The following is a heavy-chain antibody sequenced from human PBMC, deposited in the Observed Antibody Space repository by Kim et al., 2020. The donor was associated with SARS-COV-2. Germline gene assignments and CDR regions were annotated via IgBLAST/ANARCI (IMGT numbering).Heavy chain of an antibody. J-gene: IGHJ3*02. V-gene: IGHV4-59*01. Sequence: SEILSLTCTVSGGSISSYYWSWIRQPPGKGLEWIGYIYYSGSTNYNPSLKSRVTISVDTSKNQFSLKLSSVTAADTAVYYFARRGLGYCSGGRCYYAFDIWGQGTMVTVSS. CDR3: ARRGLGYCSGGRCYYAFDI. D-gene: IGHD2-15*01. CDR1: GGSISSYY. CDR2: IYYSGST.